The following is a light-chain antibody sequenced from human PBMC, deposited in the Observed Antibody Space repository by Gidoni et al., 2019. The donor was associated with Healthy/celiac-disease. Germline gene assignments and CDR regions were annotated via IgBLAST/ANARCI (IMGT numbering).Light chain of an antibody. Sequence: EIVLTQSPATLSLSPGERATLSCRASQSVSSYLAWYQQKPGQAPRLLIYDASRFSGSGSGTDFTLTISSLEPEDFAVYYCQQRSNWITFGQGTRLEIK. CDR2: DA. CDR3: QQRSNWIT. CDR1: QSVSSY. J-gene: IGKJ5*01. V-gene: IGKV3-11*01.